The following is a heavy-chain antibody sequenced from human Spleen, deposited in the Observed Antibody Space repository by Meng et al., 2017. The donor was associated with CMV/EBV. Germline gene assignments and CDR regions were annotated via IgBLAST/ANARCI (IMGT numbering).Heavy chain of an antibody. V-gene: IGHV4-34*01. D-gene: IGHD5-24*01. CDR3: ASFDGYNNFDY. CDR1: GGSFSCYY. CDR2: INHSGST. Sequence: QGQLQQGGDGRLKPSEALSLTCAVYGGSFSCYYWSWIRQPPGKGLEWIGEINHSGSTNYNPSLKSRVTISVDTSKNQFSLKLSSVTAADTAVYYCASFDGYNNFDYWGQGTLVTVSS. J-gene: IGHJ4*02.